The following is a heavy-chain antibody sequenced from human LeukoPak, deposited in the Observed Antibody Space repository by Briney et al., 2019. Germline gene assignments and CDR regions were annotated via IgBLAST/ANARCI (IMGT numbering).Heavy chain of an antibody. Sequence: GSLRLSCAASGFTFSTYGMHWVLQAPGKGLEWVAVIWYDGSNKYYADSVKGRFTISRDNSKNTLYLQMNSLRAEDTAVYYCAKEPISKSMRYYFDYWGQGTLVTVSS. CDR1: GFTFSTYG. CDR2: IWYDGSNK. J-gene: IGHJ4*02. CDR3: AKEPISKSMRYYFDY. V-gene: IGHV3-33*06. D-gene: IGHD5-24*01.